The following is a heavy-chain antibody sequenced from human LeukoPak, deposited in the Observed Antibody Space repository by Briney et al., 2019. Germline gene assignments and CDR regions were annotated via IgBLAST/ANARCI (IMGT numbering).Heavy chain of an antibody. Sequence: GGSLRLSCAASGLTFSSYSMNWVRQAPGKGLEWVSSISSSSSYIYYADSVKGRFTISRDNAKNSLYLQMNSLRAEDTAVYYCAGNYYDSSGYYSFDYWGQGTLVTVSS. CDR2: ISSSSSYI. CDR1: GLTFSSYS. D-gene: IGHD3-22*01. V-gene: IGHV3-21*01. J-gene: IGHJ4*02. CDR3: AGNYYDSSGYYSFDY.